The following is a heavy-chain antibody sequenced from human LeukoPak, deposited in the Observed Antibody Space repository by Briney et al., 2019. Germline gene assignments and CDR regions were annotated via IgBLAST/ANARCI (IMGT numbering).Heavy chain of an antibody. J-gene: IGHJ4*02. CDR3: ARDRGGGYFDY. V-gene: IGHV4-39*07. D-gene: IGHD3-10*01. Sequence: PSETLSLTCAVSGVSISSSSYYWGWLRQPPGKGLEWIGSIYYSGSTYYNPSLKSRVTISVDTSKNQFSLKLSSVTAADTAVYYCARDRGGGYFDYWGQGTLVTVSS. CDR1: GVSISSSSYY. CDR2: IYYSGST.